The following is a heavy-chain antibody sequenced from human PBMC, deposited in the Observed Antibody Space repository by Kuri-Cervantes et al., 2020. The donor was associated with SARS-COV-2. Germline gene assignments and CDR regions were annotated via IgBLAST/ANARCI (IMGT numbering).Heavy chain of an antibody. J-gene: IGHJ4*02. Sequence: ASVKVSCKASGYTFTGYYMHWARQAPGQGLEWMGWINPNSGGTNYAQKFQGRVTMTRDTSISTAYMELSRLRSDDTAAYYCARADPPLAYCGGDCRLFDYWGQGTLVTVSS. CDR2: INPNSGGT. CDR1: GYTFTGYY. V-gene: IGHV1-2*02. CDR3: ARADPPLAYCGGDCRLFDY. D-gene: IGHD2-21*02.